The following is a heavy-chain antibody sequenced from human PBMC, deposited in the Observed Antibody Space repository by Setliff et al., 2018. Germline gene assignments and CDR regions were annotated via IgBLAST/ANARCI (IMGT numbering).Heavy chain of an antibody. D-gene: IGHD6-19*01. V-gene: IGHV3-20*04. CDR3: ARGAPYNTGWYGFDP. CDR1: GFTFDNYD. CDR2: INWMGKSI. J-gene: IGHJ5*02. Sequence: GGSLRLSCVVSGFTFDNYDMDWVRQAPGKGLEWVSGINWMGKSIGYADSVKDRFTISRDDAKNTLFLQMNSLRVEDTAVYYCARGAPYNTGWYGFDPWGQGTLVTVSS.